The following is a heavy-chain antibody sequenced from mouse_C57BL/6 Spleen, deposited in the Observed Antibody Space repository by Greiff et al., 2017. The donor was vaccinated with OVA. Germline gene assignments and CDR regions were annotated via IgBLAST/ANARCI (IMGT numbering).Heavy chain of an antibody. D-gene: IGHD2-4*01. CDR2: IDPSDSYT. J-gene: IGHJ2*01. CDR3: ARRGIYYDYDDY. Sequence: VQLQQPGAELVMPGASVKLSCKASGYTFTSYWMHWVKQRPGQGLEWIGEIDPSDSYTNYNQKFKGKSTLTVDKSSSTAYMQLSSLTSEDSAVYDCARRGIYYDYDDYWGQGTTLTVSS. V-gene: IGHV1-69*01. CDR1: GYTFTSYW.